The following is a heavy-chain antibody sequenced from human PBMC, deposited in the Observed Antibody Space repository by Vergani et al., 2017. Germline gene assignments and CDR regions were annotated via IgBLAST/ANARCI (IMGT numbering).Heavy chain of an antibody. J-gene: IGHJ6*03. V-gene: IGHV4-31*01. D-gene: IGHD1-26*01. CDR1: GGSISSGGYY. Sequence: QVQLQESGPGLVKPSQTLSLTCTVSGGSISSGGYYWSWIRQHPGKGLEWIGYIYYSGSTYYNPSLKSLVTISVDTSKNQFSLKLSSVTAADTAVYYCARNSYPPVYMDVWGKGTTVTVSS. CDR3: ARNSYPPVYMDV. CDR2: IYYSGST.